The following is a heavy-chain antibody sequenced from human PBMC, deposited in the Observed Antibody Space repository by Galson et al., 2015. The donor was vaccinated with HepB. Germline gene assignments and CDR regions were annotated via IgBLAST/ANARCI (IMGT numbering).Heavy chain of an antibody. CDR1: GYTFTNYA. CDR2: IATNTGNP. D-gene: IGHD6-25*01. Sequence: SVKVSCKASGYTFTNYAMNWVRQAPGQGPEWMGWIATNTGNPTYAQGFTGRFVFSLDTSVSTAYLQINSLKAEDTAVYYCARHIRAAPKYNWFDPWGQGTLVTVSS. V-gene: IGHV7-4-1*02. J-gene: IGHJ5*02. CDR3: ARHIRAAPKYNWFDP.